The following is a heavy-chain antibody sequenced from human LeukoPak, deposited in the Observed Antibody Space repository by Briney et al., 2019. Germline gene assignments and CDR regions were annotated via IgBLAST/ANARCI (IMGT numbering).Heavy chain of an antibody. CDR1: GGTFSSYA. CDR2: IIPIFGTA. Sequence: RASVKVSCKASGGTFSSYAISWVRQAPGQGLEWMGGIIPIFGTANYAQKFQGRVTITTDESTSTAYMELSSLRSEDTAVYYCAREEVALFDPWGQGTPVTVSS. D-gene: IGHD5-12*01. V-gene: IGHV1-69*05. CDR3: AREEVALFDP. J-gene: IGHJ5*02.